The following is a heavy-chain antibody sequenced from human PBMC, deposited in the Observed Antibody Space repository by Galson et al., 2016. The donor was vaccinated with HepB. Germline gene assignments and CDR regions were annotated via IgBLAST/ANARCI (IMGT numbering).Heavy chain of an antibody. Sequence: SLRLSCAASGFALDTYSMNWVRQSPAKGLEWVSSISRSSANIYYADSARGRFTISRDNAKNSLFLQMNSLRAEDTAVYYCVRGGYDSSSLVGDQWGQGTLVTVSS. D-gene: IGHD3-22*01. CDR3: VRGGYDSSSLVGDQ. CDR1: GFALDTYS. CDR2: ISRSSANI. V-gene: IGHV3-21*01. J-gene: IGHJ4*02.